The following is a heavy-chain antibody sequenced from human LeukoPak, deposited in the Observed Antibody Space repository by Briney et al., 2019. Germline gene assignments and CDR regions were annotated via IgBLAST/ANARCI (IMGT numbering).Heavy chain of an antibody. J-gene: IGHJ4*02. CDR3: AKARGAARPAPFDY. CDR2: ISGSGGST. CDR1: GFTFSSYA. V-gene: IGHV3-23*01. Sequence: GGSLRLPCAASGFTFSSYAMGWVRQAPGKGLEWVSAISGSGGSTYYADSVKGRFTISRDNSKNTLYLQMNSLRAEDTAVYYCAKARGAARPAPFDYWGQGTLVTVSS. D-gene: IGHD6-6*01.